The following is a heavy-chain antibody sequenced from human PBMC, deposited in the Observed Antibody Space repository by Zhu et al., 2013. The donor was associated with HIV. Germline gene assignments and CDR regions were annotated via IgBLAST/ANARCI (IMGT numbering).Heavy chain of an antibody. Sequence: QVQLVQSGAEVKKPGASVKVSCKASGYTFTSYGISWVRQAPGQGLEWMGWISAYNGNTNYAQKLQGRVTMTTDTSTSTAYMELRSLRSDDTAVYYCARQDEVRGALYYYGMDVWGQGTTVTVSS. CDR2: ISAYNGNT. CDR1: GYTFTSYG. V-gene: IGHV1-18*01. D-gene: IGHD3-10*01. CDR3: ARQDEVRGALYYYGMDV. J-gene: IGHJ6*02.